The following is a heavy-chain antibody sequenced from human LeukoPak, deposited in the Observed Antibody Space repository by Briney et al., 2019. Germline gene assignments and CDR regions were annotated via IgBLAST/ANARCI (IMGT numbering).Heavy chain of an antibody. CDR2: IHYTGRT. CDR1: GYSISSGYY. CDR3: ARELVNSSWYYDY. D-gene: IGHD6-13*01. V-gene: IGHV4-61*01. J-gene: IGHJ4*02. Sequence: PSETLSLTCTVSGYSISSGYYWGWLRQPPGKGLEWIGYIHYTGRTNNNPSLKSRVTISVDTSKNQFSLKLSSVTAADTAVYYCARELVNSSWYYDYWGQGTLVTVSS.